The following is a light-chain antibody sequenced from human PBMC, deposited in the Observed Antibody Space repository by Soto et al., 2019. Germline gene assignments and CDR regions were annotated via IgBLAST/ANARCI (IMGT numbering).Light chain of an antibody. J-gene: IGLJ2*01. V-gene: IGLV3-9*01. CDR3: QVWDSSTHVV. CDR1: NIGSKN. CDR2: RDY. Sequence: SYELPQPLSVSVALGQTARITCGGNNIGSKNVHWYQQKPGQAPVLVIYRDYNRPSGIPERFSGSNSVNTATLSISRAQAGDEADYYCQVWDSSTHVVFGGGTKLTVL.